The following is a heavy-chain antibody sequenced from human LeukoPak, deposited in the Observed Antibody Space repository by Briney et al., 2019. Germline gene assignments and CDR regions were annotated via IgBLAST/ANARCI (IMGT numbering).Heavy chain of an antibody. V-gene: IGHV3-21*01. Sequence: GSLRLSCAASGFIFSNYGMSWVRQAPGKGLEWVSAIGSSGSTTYYADSVKGRFTISRDNAKNSLYLQMNSLRAEDTAVYYCARDRYSSGYYYYYGMDVWGQGTTVTVSS. CDR1: GFIFSNYG. J-gene: IGHJ6*02. D-gene: IGHD6-19*01. CDR2: IGSSGSTT. CDR3: ARDRYSSGYYYYYGMDV.